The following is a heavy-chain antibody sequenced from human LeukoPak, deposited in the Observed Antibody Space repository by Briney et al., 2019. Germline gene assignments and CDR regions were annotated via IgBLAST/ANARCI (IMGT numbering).Heavy chain of an antibody. CDR1: GFTFSSYS. Sequence: GGSLRLSCAASGFTFSSYSMNWVRQAPGKGLEWVSSISSSSYIYYADSVKGRFTISRDNARNSLYLYMNNLRADDTAIYYCSKRLDYLGQGALVTVSS. CDR2: ISSSSYI. CDR3: SKRLDY. V-gene: IGHV3-21*01. J-gene: IGHJ4*02.